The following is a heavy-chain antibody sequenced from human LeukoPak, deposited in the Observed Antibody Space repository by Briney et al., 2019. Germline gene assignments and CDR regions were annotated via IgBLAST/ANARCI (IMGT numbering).Heavy chain of an antibody. Sequence: PGGSLRLSCAASGFTFSSYWMHWVRQAPGKGLVWVSRINTDGSSTSYADSVKGRFTISRDNAKNSLYLQMNSLRAEDTAVYYCARAGGYCSSTSCLEDAFDIWGQGTMVTVSS. CDR1: GFTFSSYW. CDR2: INTDGSST. J-gene: IGHJ3*02. V-gene: IGHV3-74*01. D-gene: IGHD2-2*01. CDR3: ARAGGYCSSTSCLEDAFDI.